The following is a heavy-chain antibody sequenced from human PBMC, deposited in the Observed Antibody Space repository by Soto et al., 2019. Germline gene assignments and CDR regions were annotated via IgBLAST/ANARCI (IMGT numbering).Heavy chain of an antibody. Sequence: GGSLRLSCAASGFTVSSNYMSWVRQAPGKGLEWVSVIYSGGSTYYADSVKGRFTISRDNSKNTLYLQMNSLRAEDTAVYYCARAAYDSSGYYYAFDYWGQGTLVTVSS. J-gene: IGHJ4*02. CDR3: ARAAYDSSGYYYAFDY. V-gene: IGHV3-53*01. CDR2: IYSGGST. D-gene: IGHD3-22*01. CDR1: GFTVSSNY.